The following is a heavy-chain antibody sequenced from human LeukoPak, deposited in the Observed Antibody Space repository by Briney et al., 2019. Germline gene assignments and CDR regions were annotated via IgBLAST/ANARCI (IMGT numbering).Heavy chain of an antibody. V-gene: IGHV3-48*01. Sequence: GGSLRLSCAASGFTFSSYSMNWVRQTPGKGLEWLSYISSSSSTIYYADSVKGRFTISRDNAKNSLYLQMNSLRAEDTAVYYCARGYCSSGSCPFDYWGQGTLDTVSS. CDR2: ISSSSSTI. CDR1: GFTFSSYS. D-gene: IGHD2-15*01. CDR3: ARGYCSSGSCPFDY. J-gene: IGHJ4*02.